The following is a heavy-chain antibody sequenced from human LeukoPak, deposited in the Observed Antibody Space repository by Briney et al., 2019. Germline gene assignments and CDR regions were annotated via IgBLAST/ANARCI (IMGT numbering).Heavy chain of an antibody. J-gene: IGHJ6*02. D-gene: IGHD3-3*01. CDR2: INHSGST. V-gene: IGHV4-34*01. CDR1: GGSFSGYY. CDR3: ARDDFWSGYYAPPKYYYGMDV. Sequence: PSETLSLTCAVYGGSFSGYYWSWIRQPPGKGLEWIGEINHSGSTNSNPSLKSRVTISVDTSKNQFSLKLSSVTAADTAVYYCARDDFWSGYYAPPKYYYGMDVWGQGTTVTVSS.